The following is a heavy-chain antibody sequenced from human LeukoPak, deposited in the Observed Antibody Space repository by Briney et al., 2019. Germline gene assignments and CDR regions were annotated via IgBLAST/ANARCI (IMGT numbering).Heavy chain of an antibody. CDR2: TKEDGSET. D-gene: IGHD3-16*01. CDR1: GFTFTTYW. Sequence: GGSLRLSCAASGFTFTTYWMTWVRQSPGRGLEWVASTKEDGSETFYVDSVKGRFTISRDNAKNSLYLQMNSLRAEDTAVYFCARGGGLDVWGQGATVTVSS. CDR3: ARGGGLDV. J-gene: IGHJ6*02. V-gene: IGHV3-7*03.